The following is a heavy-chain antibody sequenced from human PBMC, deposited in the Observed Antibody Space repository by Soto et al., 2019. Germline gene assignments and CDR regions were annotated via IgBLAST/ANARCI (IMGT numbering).Heavy chain of an antibody. J-gene: IGHJ4*02. D-gene: IGHD2-8*01. CDR1: GYTFSSYS. V-gene: IGHV1-18*01. Sequence: QIQMVQSGAEVKQPGASVKISCKTSGYTFSSYSINWVRQAPGQGLEWMAWISTTSGNTHYAERVQGSVTVTLDKSARTAFMEMWGLTCEDTAVYFCARNNGYYDFWGQGTLVTVSS. CDR2: ISTTSGNT. CDR3: ARNNGYYDF.